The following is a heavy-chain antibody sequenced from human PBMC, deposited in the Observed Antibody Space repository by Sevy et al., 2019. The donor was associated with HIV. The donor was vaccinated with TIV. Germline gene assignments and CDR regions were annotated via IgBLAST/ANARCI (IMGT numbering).Heavy chain of an antibody. V-gene: IGHV3-30*02. J-gene: IGHJ6*02. D-gene: IGHD1-26*01. CDR1: GFTFSSYG. Sequence: GSLRLSCAASGFTFSSYGMHWVRQAPGKGLEWVAFIRYDGSNKYYADSVKGRFTIFRDNSKNTLYLQMNSLRAEETAVYYCAKDNSGSYPASYYYYGMDVWGQGTTVTVSS. CDR2: IRYDGSNK. CDR3: AKDNSGSYPASYYYYGMDV.